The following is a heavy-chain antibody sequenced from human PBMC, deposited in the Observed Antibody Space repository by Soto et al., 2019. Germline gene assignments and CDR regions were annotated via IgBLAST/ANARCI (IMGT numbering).Heavy chain of an antibody. Sequence: GGSLRLSCASSGFTFSSYAMSWVRQATGKGLEWVSAISGSGGSTYYADSVKGRFTISRDNSKNTLYLQMNSLRAEDTAVYYCAKDDLMAPSSGAFDYWGQGTLVTVSS. J-gene: IGHJ4*02. CDR3: AKDDLMAPSSGAFDY. CDR1: GFTFSSYA. D-gene: IGHD6-25*01. CDR2: ISGSGGST. V-gene: IGHV3-23*01.